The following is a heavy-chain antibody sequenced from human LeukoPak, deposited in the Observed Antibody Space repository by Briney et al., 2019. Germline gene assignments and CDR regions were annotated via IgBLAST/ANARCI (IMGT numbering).Heavy chain of an antibody. CDR1: GGSFSGYY. D-gene: IGHD2-2*01. J-gene: IGHJ4*02. V-gene: IGHV4-34*01. CDR3: ARKNCSSTSCYNVDY. CDR2: INHSGST. Sequence: PSETLSLTCAVYGGSFSGYYWSWIRQPPGKGLEWIGEINHSGSTNYNPSLKSRVTISVDTSKNQFSLKLSSVTAADTAVYHCARKNCSSTSCYNVDYWGQGTLVTVSS.